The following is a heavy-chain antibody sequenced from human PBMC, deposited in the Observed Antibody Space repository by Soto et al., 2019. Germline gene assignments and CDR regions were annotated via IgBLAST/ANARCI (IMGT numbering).Heavy chain of an antibody. CDR2: INSDGGST. Sequence: HPGGSLRLSCAASGFTFSSYWMHWVRQAPGKGLVWVSRINSDGGSTSYADSVKGRFTISRDNAKNTLYLQMNSLRAEDTAVYYCARDHMVRGPNFDYWGQGTLVTVSP. V-gene: IGHV3-74*01. D-gene: IGHD3-10*01. CDR1: GFTFSSYW. CDR3: ARDHMVRGPNFDY. J-gene: IGHJ4*02.